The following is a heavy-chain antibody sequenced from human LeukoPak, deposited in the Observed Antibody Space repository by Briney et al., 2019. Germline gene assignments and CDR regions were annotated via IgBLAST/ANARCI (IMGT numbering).Heavy chain of an antibody. CDR1: GYTFTSYD. V-gene: IGHV1-8*03. Sequence: GASVKVSCKASGYTFTSYDINWVRQATGQGLEWMGWMNPNSGNTGYAQKFQGRVTITRNAPISTAYMELSSLRSEDTAVYYCARGREQLAQFVVIAYYMDVWGKGTTVTVSS. J-gene: IGHJ6*03. CDR3: ARGREQLAQFVVIAYYMDV. CDR2: MNPNSGNT. D-gene: IGHD2-21*01.